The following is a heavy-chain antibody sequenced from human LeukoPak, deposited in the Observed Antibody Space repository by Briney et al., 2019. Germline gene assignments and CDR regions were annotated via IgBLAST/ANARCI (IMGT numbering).Heavy chain of an antibody. CDR1: GGSISSGGYS. Sequence: SQTLSLTCAVSGGSISSGGYSWSWIRQPPGKGLEWIGYIYHSGSTYYNPSLKSRVTISVDRSKNQFSLKLSSVTAADTAVYYCARVGVRDSYGWDYWGQGTLVTVSS. CDR3: ARVGVRDSYGWDY. D-gene: IGHD5-18*01. V-gene: IGHV4-30-2*01. J-gene: IGHJ4*02. CDR2: IYHSGST.